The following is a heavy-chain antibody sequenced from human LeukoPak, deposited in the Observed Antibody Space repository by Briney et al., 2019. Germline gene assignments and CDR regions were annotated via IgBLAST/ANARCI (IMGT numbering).Heavy chain of an antibody. CDR2: ISSSSSYI. J-gene: IGHJ3*02. CDR1: GLTFSSDS. V-gene: IGHV3-21*01. D-gene: IGHD5-18*01. CDR3: VRDPFPARGYSYEANI. Sequence: GGSLRLSCAASGLTFSSDSMTRVRQAPGNGLDWVSAISSSSSYIYDADSVKGRFTISRDNAKNSLYLQMNSLRAEDTAVYYCVRDPFPARGYSYEANIWGQGTMVTVSS.